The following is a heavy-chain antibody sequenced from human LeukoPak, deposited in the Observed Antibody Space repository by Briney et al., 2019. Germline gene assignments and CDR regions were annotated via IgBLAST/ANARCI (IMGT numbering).Heavy chain of an antibody. J-gene: IGHJ6*03. D-gene: IGHD5-18*01. CDR1: GLTFSINA. CDR3: AKGLPYYMDV. Sequence: GRSRTLSCAASGLTFSINAMRWVRHAPGKVLDWVSTSGSTGGTYYADSVKGRFTISRDNSKNTLYLQMNSVRVEDTALYYCAKGLPYYMDVWGKGTTVTVSS. V-gene: IGHV3-23*01. CDR2: SGSTGGT.